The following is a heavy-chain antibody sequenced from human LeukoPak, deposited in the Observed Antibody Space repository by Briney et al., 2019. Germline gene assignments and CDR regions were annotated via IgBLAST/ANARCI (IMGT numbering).Heavy chain of an antibody. Sequence: SETLSLTCTVSGGSISSYYWSWLRQPPGKGLEWVGYIYYSGSTNYNPSLKSRVTISVDTSKNQFSLKLSSVTAADTAVYYCARASTYYYDSSGYGLLHHFDYWGQGTLVTVSS. V-gene: IGHV4-59*01. CDR3: ARASTYYYDSSGYGLLHHFDY. CDR2: IYYSGST. J-gene: IGHJ4*02. CDR1: GGSISSYY. D-gene: IGHD3-22*01.